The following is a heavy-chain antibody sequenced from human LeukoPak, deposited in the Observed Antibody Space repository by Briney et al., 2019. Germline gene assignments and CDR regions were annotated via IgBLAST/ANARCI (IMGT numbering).Heavy chain of an antibody. V-gene: IGHV4-38-2*02. J-gene: IGHJ4*02. D-gene: IGHD7-27*01. Sequence: PSETLSLTCSVSGYSISSAYYWGWIRQPPGKGLEWIGTMYHSGSTNYNPSLKSRVTISVDTSKNQFSLKLSSVTAADTAVYFCARGFRGDNFDCWGQGTLVTVSS. CDR3: ARGFRGDNFDC. CDR1: GYSISSAYY. CDR2: MYHSGST.